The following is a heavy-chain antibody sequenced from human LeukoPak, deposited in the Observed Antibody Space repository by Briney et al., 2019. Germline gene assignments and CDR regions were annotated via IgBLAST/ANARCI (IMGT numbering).Heavy chain of an antibody. CDR1: GFTLSSYA. CDR2: ISGSGAST. CDR3: AKATSRFVVYYFDY. D-gene: IGHD5-12*01. V-gene: IGHV3-23*01. Sequence: PGGSLRLSCAASGFTLSSYAMSWVRQAPGKGLEWVSSISGSGASTYYADSVKGRFTISRDNSKSTLYLQMNSLRVEDTAVYYCAKATSRFVVYYFDYWGQGTLVTVSS. J-gene: IGHJ4*02.